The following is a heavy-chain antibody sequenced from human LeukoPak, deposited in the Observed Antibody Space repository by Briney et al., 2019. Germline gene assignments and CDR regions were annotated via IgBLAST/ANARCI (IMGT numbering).Heavy chain of an antibody. CDR1: GGSFSGYY. V-gene: IGHV4-34*01. J-gene: IGHJ6*03. D-gene: IGHD2-15*01. CDR2: INHSGST. CDR3: ARGRIVFRVDYYYYYMDV. Sequence: SETLSLTCAVYGGSFSGYYWSWIRQPPGKGLEWIGEINHSGSTNYNPSLKSRVTISVDTSKNQFSLKLSSVTAADTAVYYCARGRIVFRVDYYYYYMDVWGKGTTVTVSS.